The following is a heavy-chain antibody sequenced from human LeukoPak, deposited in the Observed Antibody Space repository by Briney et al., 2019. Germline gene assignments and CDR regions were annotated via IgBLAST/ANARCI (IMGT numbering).Heavy chain of an antibody. J-gene: IGHJ4*02. CDR2: IKQDGSEK. V-gene: IGHV3-7*01. CDR3: ARDSRGSYPDPDY. D-gene: IGHD1-26*01. CDR1: GFTFSSYA. Sequence: GGSRRLSCAAAGFTFSSYAMSWVRQAPGKGLEWVANIKQDGSEKYYVDSVKGRFTISRDNAKNSLYLQMNSLRAEDTAVYYCARDSRGSYPDPDYWGQGTLVTVYS.